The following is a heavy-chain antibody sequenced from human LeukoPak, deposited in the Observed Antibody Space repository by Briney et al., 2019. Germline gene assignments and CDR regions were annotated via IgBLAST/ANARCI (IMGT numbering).Heavy chain of an antibody. Sequence: SETLSLTCGVSGASISSGGYTWSWIRQPPGKGLEWIGYIYYSGTTFYNPSLMSRVTISVDMSKNQFSLKLSSVTAADTAVYYCARAVMVRGVIPLYYFDYWGQGTLVTVSS. CDR3: ARAVMVRGVIPLYYFDY. D-gene: IGHD3-10*01. CDR2: IYYSGTT. CDR1: GASISSGGYT. V-gene: IGHV4-30-4*07. J-gene: IGHJ4*02.